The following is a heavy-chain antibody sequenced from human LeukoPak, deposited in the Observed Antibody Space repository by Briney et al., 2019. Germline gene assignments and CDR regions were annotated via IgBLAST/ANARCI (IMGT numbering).Heavy chain of an antibody. CDR3: ARDGLDYYYYGMDV. CDR2: IYYSGST. V-gene: IGHV4-59*12. J-gene: IGHJ6*02. D-gene: IGHD3-22*01. Sequence: SSETLSLTCTVSGGSISSYYWSWIRQPPGKGLEWIGYIYYSGSTNYNPSLKSRVTISVDTSKNQFSLKLSSVTAADTAVYYCARDGLDYYYYGMDVWGQGTTVTVSS. CDR1: GGSISSYY.